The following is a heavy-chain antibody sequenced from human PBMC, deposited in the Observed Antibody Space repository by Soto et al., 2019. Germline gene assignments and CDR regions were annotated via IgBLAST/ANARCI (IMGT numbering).Heavy chain of an antibody. CDR3: ARDGDPESAFWRGPWGGGRFDP. V-gene: IGHV1-69*12. D-gene: IGHD3-3*01. CDR2: IVPMFGTA. CDR1: GGTFGNSA. Sequence: QVQLVQSGAEVKKPGSSVNVSCKTSGGTFGNSAVAWVRQAPGQGLEWMGGIVPMFGTANYAQKFQGRLTITADDSTSIAYMELRSLRSDDTAVYYCARDGDPESAFWRGPWGGGRFDPWGQGTLVTVSS. J-gene: IGHJ5*02.